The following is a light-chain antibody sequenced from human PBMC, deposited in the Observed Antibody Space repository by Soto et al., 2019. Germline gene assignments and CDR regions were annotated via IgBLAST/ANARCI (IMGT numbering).Light chain of an antibody. CDR3: QQYKRYPWT. CDR1: ESLMVW. J-gene: IGKJ1*01. CDR2: DAS. Sequence: DIQLTQSPSTLSASVGDTVTISCRASESLMVWLAWYQQRPGSAPKLLIYDASSLEGGVPSRITGDGSGTEFRLTIASLQPDGFGTYYCQQYKRYPWTFRQGTKVDLK. V-gene: IGKV1-5*01.